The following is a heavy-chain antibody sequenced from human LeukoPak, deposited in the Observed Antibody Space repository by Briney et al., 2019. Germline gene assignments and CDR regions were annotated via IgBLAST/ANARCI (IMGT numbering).Heavy chain of an antibody. CDR1: GGSFSGYY. CDR3: ARLPRIGSSGWYVYYYYYMDV. Sequence: SETLSLTCAVYGGSFSGYYWSWIRQPPGKGLEWIGQINHSGSTNYNPSLKSRVTISVDTSKNQFSLKLSSVTAADTAVYYCARLPRIGSSGWYVYYYYYMDVWGKGTTVTISS. D-gene: IGHD6-19*01. V-gene: IGHV4-34*01. CDR2: INHSGST. J-gene: IGHJ6*03.